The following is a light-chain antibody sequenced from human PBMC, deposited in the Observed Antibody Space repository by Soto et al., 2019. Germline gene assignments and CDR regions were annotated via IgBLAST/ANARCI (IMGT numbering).Light chain of an antibody. CDR3: QQYYSYPQT. Sequence: AIRMTQSPSSLSASTGDRVTITCRASQGISSYLAWYQQKPGKAPKLLIYAASTLQSGVPSRFSGSGSGTDFTLTISCLQSEDSATYYCQQYYSYPQTFGQGTKGDIK. CDR2: AAS. CDR1: QGISSY. J-gene: IGKJ1*01. V-gene: IGKV1-8*01.